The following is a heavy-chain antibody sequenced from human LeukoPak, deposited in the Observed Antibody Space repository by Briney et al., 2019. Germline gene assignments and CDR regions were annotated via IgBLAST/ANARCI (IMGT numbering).Heavy chain of an antibody. CDR2: ISYDGSNK. D-gene: IGHD2-15*01. CDR1: GLTLSSYA. V-gene: IGHV3-30-3*01. CDR3: ARALTPHDY. Sequence: PGGCLRLSCAASGLTLSSYAMHWVRQAPGKGVEWVGVISYDGSNKYYADLVKGRFTTSRDNYKNTLYLQITSMSAGDTAVYYCARALTPHDYGGQGTLVIVTS. J-gene: IGHJ4*02.